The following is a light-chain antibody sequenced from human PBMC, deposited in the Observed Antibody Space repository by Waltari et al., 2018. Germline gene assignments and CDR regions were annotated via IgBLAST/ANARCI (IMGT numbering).Light chain of an antibody. V-gene: IGLV2-14*03. CDR2: DAS. Sequence: QSALTQPASVSGSPGQSITISCTGTNSDIGGFDYVSWYQQHPDKVPKLLIHDASSRPSGVSNRFSGSKSGNTAALTISGLRAEDEAHYYCSSFSRSASEVIFGGGTRVTVL. CDR3: SSFSRSASEVI. CDR1: NSDIGGFDY. J-gene: IGLJ2*01.